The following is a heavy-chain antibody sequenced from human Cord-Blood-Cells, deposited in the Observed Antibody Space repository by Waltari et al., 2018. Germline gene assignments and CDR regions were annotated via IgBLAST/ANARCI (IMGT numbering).Heavy chain of an antibody. J-gene: IGHJ4*02. V-gene: IGHV3-33*01. CDR1: GFTFSSYG. Sequence: QVQLVESGGGVVQPGRSLRLSCAASGFTFSSYGMHWVRQAPGKGREWGAVILYDGSNKYYADSVKGRFTISRDNSKNTLYLQMNSLRAEDTAVYYCARNSGGLDYWGQGTLVTVSS. CDR3: ARNSGGLDY. CDR2: ILYDGSNK. D-gene: IGHD3-16*01.